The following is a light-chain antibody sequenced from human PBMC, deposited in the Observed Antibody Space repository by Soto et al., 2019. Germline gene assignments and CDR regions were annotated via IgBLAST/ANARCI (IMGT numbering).Light chain of an antibody. J-gene: IGLJ1*01. Sequence: QSALTQPASVSGSPGQSISFSCAGSNSDVGSSVYVSWYRQHPGKAPQLIIYEVNKRPSGVSNRFSGSKSGNTASLTISGLRAEDEADYYCSSYTSSSTLFGTGTKV. CDR3: SSYTSSSTL. CDR1: NSDVGSSVY. CDR2: EVN. V-gene: IGLV2-14*01.